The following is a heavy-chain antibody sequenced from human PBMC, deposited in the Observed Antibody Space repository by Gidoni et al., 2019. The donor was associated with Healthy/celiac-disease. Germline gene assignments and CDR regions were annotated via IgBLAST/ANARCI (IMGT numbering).Heavy chain of an antibody. CDR1: GFTVSSYA. CDR2: ISGSGGST. D-gene: IGHD3-3*01. Sequence: EVQLLASGGGLVQPGGSLRLSCAAAGFTVSSYAMSWVRQAPGKGLEWVSAISGSGGSTYYADSVKGRFTISRDNSKNTLYLQMNSLRAEDTAVYYCAKDRIGVVIKDWFDPWGQGTLVTVSS. CDR3: AKDRIGVVIKDWFDP. J-gene: IGHJ5*02. V-gene: IGHV3-23*01.